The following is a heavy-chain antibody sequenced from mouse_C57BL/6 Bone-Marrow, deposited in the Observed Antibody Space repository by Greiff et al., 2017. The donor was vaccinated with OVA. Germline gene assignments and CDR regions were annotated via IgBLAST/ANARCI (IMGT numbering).Heavy chain of an antibody. CDR1: GFTFTDYY. CDR3: ARYWTTVEGYYFDY. CDR2: IRNKANGYTT. J-gene: IGHJ2*01. V-gene: IGHV7-3*01. Sequence: EVKLQESGGGLVQPGGSLSLSCAASGFTFTDYYMSWVRQPPGKALEWLGFIRNKANGYTTEYSASVKGRFTISRDNSQSILYLQMNALRAEDSATYYCARYWTTVEGYYFDYWGQGTTLTVSS. D-gene: IGHD1-1*01.